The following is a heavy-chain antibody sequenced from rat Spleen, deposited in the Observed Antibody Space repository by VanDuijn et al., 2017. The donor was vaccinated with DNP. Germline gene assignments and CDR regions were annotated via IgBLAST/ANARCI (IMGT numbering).Heavy chain of an antibody. D-gene: IGHD5-1*01. J-gene: IGHJ2*01. V-gene: IGHV5-31*01. CDR2: IISSGGNT. Sequence: EVKLVESGGGLVQPGRSLKLSCAASGFNFNDYWMGWVRQAPGKGLEWIASIISSGGNTYYPESVKGRFTISRDDAKNSLYLQMNSLRSEDTATYYCTRQLGLDYWGQGVMVTVSS. CDR3: TRQLGLDY. CDR1: GFNFNDYW.